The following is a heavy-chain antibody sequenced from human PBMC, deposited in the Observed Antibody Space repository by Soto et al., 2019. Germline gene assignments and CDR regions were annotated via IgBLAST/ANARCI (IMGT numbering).Heavy chain of an antibody. CDR2: ISGSVGST. V-gene: IGHV3-23*01. Sequence: PGGSLRLSCAASGFTFSSYAMSWVRQAPGKGLEWVSAISGSVGSTYYADSVKVRFTISRDNSKNTLYLQMNSLRAEDTAVYYCAKDPARGTMVRGVISYNWFDPWGQGTLVTVSS. CDR1: GFTFSSYA. CDR3: AKDPARGTMVRGVISYNWFDP. J-gene: IGHJ5*02. D-gene: IGHD3-10*01.